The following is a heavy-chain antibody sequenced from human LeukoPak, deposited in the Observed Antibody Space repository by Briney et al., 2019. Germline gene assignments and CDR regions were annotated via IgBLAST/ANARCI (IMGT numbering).Heavy chain of an antibody. CDR1: GFTFSSYA. V-gene: IGHV3-30-3*01. Sequence: GGSLRLSCAASGFTFSSYAMHWVRQAPGKGLEWVAVISYDGSNKYYADSVKGRFTISRDNSKNTLYLQMNSLRAEDTAVYYCARDATGMVRGSFAGYFQHWGQGTLVTVSS. CDR2: ISYDGSNK. D-gene: IGHD3-10*01. CDR3: ARDATGMVRGSFAGYFQH. J-gene: IGHJ1*01.